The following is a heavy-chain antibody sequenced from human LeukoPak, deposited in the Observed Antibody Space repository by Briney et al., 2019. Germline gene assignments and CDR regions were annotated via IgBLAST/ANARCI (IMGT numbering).Heavy chain of an antibody. Sequence: GGSLRLSCAASGFTFSSYAMSWVRQAPGKGLEWVSAISGSGGSTYYADSVKGRFTISRDNSKNTLYLQMISLRAEDTAVYYCAKDLDYYYYYGMDVWGQGTTVTVSS. CDR3: AKDLDYYYYYGMDV. V-gene: IGHV3-23*01. CDR2: ISGSGGST. CDR1: GFTFSSYA. J-gene: IGHJ6*02.